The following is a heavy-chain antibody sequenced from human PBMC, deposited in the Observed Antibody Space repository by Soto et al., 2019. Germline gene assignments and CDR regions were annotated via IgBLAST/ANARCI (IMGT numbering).Heavy chain of an antibody. J-gene: IGHJ5*02. D-gene: IGHD2-2*01. CDR1: GYTFTNYY. Sequence: QVHLVQSGAEVKKPGASVKVSCKASGYTFTNYYMHWVRQAPGQGLEWMGIINPSGGRTNYPQKFQGRVTMTRDTSTSTVYMQLSSLRSEDTAVYYCARDGYRTTTCAGGGNWFDPWGQGTLVTVSS. V-gene: IGHV1-46*01. CDR3: ARDGYRTTTCAGGGNWFDP. CDR2: INPSGGRT.